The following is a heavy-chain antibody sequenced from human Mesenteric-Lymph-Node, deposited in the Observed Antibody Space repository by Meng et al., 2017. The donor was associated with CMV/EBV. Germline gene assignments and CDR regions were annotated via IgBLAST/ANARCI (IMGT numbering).Heavy chain of an antibody. J-gene: IGHJ1*01. V-gene: IGHV3-30*02. CDR1: GFTFSRYG. CDR3: ARLGCSSTSCPFQH. Sequence: GESLKISCAASGFTFSRYGMHWVRQAPGEGLEWVAFIRYDGSNKYYGDSVKGRFTISRDNAKNSLYLQMNSLRVEDTALYYCARLGCSSTSCPFQHWGQGTLVTVSS. CDR2: IRYDGSNK. D-gene: IGHD2-2*01.